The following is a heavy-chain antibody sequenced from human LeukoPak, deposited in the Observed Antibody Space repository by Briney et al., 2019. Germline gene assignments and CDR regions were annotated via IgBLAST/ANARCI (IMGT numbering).Heavy chain of an antibody. CDR1: GFTFSSYA. J-gene: IGHJ4*02. CDR2: ISSSGGTA. Sequence: GSLRLSCAASGFTFSSYAMTWVRQAPGKGLEWVSTISSSGGTAYYADSVKGRFTISRDYSKNTLYLQMNSLRAEDTALYYCAKSPRGSRIDYWGQGTLVTVSS. V-gene: IGHV3-23*01. CDR3: AKSPRGSRIDY. D-gene: IGHD3-10*01.